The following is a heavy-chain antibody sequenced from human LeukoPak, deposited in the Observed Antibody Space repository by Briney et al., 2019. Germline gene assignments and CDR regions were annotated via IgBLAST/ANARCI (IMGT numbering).Heavy chain of an antibody. CDR1: GFTLSSYA. CDR3: TRVGYIDEGIDY. V-gene: IGHV3-7*04. J-gene: IGHJ4*02. CDR2: IKQDGSKK. Sequence: GGSLRLSCAASGFTLSSYAMTWVRQAPGRGLEWVANIKQDGSKKSYVDSVKGRFTISRDNAKNSLYLQMNSLRAEDTAIYYCTRVGYIDEGIDYWGQGTLVTVSS. D-gene: IGHD5-24*01.